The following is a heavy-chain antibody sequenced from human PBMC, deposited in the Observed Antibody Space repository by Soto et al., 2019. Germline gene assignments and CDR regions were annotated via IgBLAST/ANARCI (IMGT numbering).Heavy chain of an antibody. CDR3: ASGPWARGYSPTFDY. D-gene: IGHD5-18*01. CDR1: GYTLTSYA. CDR2: INAGNGNT. Sequence: QVQLVQSGAEVKKPGASVKVSCKASGYTLTSYAMHWVRQAPGQRLEWMGWINAGNGNTKYSQKFQGRVHITRDTSASTAYMELSSLRSEDTAVYYCASGPWARGYSPTFDYWGQGTLVTVSS. J-gene: IGHJ4*02. V-gene: IGHV1-3*01.